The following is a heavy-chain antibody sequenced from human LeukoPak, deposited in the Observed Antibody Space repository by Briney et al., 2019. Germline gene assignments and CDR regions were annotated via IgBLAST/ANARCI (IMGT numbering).Heavy chain of an antibody. CDR1: GGSISSYY. Sequence: PSETLSLTCTVSGGSISSYYWSWIRQPPGKGLEWIGYIYYSGSTNYNPSLKSRVTISVDTSKNQFSLKLSSVTAADTAVYYCAREEGTTVTTDNWFDPWGQGTLVTVSS. CDR3: AREEGTTVTTDNWFDP. V-gene: IGHV4-59*01. CDR2: IYYSGST. D-gene: IGHD4-17*01. J-gene: IGHJ5*02.